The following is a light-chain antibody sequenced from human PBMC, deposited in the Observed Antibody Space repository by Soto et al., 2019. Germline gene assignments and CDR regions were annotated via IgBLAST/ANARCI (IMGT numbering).Light chain of an antibody. CDR2: WAS. Sequence: DLVLTQSPDSLAVSLGERVTINCKSSQSVLYSSNNRNYLAWFQQKPGQPPKLLIYWASTRESGVPDRFSGSGSGTDFTLTISGLQAEDVAVYYCQQYYNTPLTFGGGTKVDIK. J-gene: IGKJ4*01. V-gene: IGKV4-1*01. CDR1: QSVLYSSNNRNY. CDR3: QQYYNTPLT.